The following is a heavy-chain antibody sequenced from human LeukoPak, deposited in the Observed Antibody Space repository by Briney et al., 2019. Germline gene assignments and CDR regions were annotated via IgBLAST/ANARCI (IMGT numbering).Heavy chain of an antibody. D-gene: IGHD5-12*01. Sequence: GGYLRLSCAASGFTFSSYWMSWVRKAPGKGLEWVANIKQDGSEKYYVDSVKGRFTISRDNAKNSLYLQMNSLRAVDTAVYYCARDRRYCGYEHDFDYWGQGTLVTVSS. CDR3: ARDRRYCGYEHDFDY. V-gene: IGHV3-7*03. J-gene: IGHJ4*02. CDR2: IKQDGSEK. CDR1: GFTFSSYW.